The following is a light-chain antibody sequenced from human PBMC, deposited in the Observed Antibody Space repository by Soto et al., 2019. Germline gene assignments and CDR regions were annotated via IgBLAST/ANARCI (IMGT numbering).Light chain of an antibody. CDR3: QESVSSLGT. CDR1: QSIGVY. CDR2: GAS. J-gene: IGKJ3*01. V-gene: IGKV1-39*01. Sequence: DIQMTQSPSSLSASVGERVTITCRAGQSIGVYLNWFQQKPGKAPELVIYGASSLPSGVPPRFRGGGSGTDFTLTISSLQHEDFATYYCQESVSSLGTFGPGTKVDIK.